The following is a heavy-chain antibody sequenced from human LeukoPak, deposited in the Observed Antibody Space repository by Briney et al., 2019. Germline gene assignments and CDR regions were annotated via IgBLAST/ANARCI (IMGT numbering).Heavy chain of an antibody. J-gene: IGHJ4*02. D-gene: IGHD3-22*01. Sequence: GGSLRLSCAASGFTFSGSAMHWVRQASGKGLGWVGRIRSKANSYATAYAASVKGRFTISRDDSKNTAYLQMNSLKTEDTAVYYCTPLHDSKVDSAPFDYWGQGTLVTVSS. CDR2: IRSKANSYAT. CDR1: GFTFSGSA. V-gene: IGHV3-73*01. CDR3: TPLHDSKVDSAPFDY.